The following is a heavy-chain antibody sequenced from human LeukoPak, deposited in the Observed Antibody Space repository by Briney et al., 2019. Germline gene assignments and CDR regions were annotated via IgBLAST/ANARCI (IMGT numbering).Heavy chain of an antibody. CDR3: AKDSLTTYSSSLILYYFDY. V-gene: IGHV3-23*01. CDR2: ISGSGGST. D-gene: IGHD6-13*01. CDR1: GFTFSSYA. J-gene: IGHJ4*02. Sequence: GGSLRLSCAASGFTFSSYAMSWVRQAPGKGLEWVSAISGSGGSTYYADSVKGRFTISRDNSKNTLYLQMNSLRAEDTAVYYCAKDSLTTYSSSLILYYFDYWGQGTLVTVSS.